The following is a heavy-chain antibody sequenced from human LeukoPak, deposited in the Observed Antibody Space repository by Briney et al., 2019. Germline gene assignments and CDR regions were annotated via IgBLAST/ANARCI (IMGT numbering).Heavy chain of an antibody. CDR2: INHSGST. D-gene: IGHD2-2*01. CDR3: ARVQAAMMPYYMDV. J-gene: IGHJ6*03. CDR1: GGSFSGYY. V-gene: IGHV4-34*01. Sequence: SETLSLTCAVCGGSFSGYYWSWIRQPPGKGLEWIGEINHSGSTNYNPSLKSRVTISVDTSKNQFSLKLSSVTAADTAVYYCARVQAAMMPYYMDVWGKGTTVTVSS.